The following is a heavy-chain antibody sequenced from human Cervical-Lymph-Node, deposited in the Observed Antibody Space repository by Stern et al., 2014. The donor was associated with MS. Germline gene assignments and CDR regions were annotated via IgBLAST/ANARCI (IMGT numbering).Heavy chain of an antibody. Sequence: QVQLVQSGGGVVQPGTSLRLSCAASGFTFSSYGMHWVRQAPGKGLEWVALGWYDGSTAYYTNSVKGRFTISRDNSKNTLSLQMNSLTAEDTAVYYCARGHIPYAYNYLFDYWGQGTLVTVSS. D-gene: IGHD5-24*01. V-gene: IGHV3-33*01. CDR3: ARGHIPYAYNYLFDY. CDR1: GFTFSSYG. CDR2: GWYDGSTA. J-gene: IGHJ4*02.